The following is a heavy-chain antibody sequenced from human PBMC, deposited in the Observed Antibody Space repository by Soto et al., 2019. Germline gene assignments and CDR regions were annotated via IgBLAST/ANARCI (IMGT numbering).Heavy chain of an antibody. Sequence: PGGSLRLSCAASGFTFSSYGMHWVRQAPGKGLEWVAVIWYDGSNKYYADSVKGRFTISRDNSKNTVSLQMNSLRAEDTAIYYCASDLGYCSGGTCPLLGINDYWGQGTLVTVSS. CDR3: ASDLGYCSGGTCPLLGINDY. J-gene: IGHJ4*02. CDR2: IWYDGSNK. CDR1: GFTFSSYG. D-gene: IGHD2-15*01. V-gene: IGHV3-33*01.